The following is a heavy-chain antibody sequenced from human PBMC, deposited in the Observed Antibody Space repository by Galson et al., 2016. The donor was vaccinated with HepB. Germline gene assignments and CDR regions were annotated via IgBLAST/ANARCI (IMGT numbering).Heavy chain of an antibody. D-gene: IGHD6-19*01. V-gene: IGHV3-23*01. CDR3: AKISLGGYNSGWGGSFDI. CDR1: GFSLSIYS. CDR2: IRGSGTGT. Sequence: SLRLSCAASGFSLSIYSMNWVRQAPGKGLEWVSAIRGSGTGTYYTDSVKGRLTISRNNSKNTLYLQMNSLRAEYAAVYYCAKISLGGYNSGWGGSFDIWGRGTMVTVSS. J-gene: IGHJ3*02.